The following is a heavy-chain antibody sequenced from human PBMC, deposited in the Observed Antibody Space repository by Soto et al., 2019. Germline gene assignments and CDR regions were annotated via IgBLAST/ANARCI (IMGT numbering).Heavy chain of an antibody. CDR2: IRSKAYGGTT. CDR3: TRKGIAVIYYYYYGMDV. V-gene: IGHV3-49*03. D-gene: IGHD4-4*01. CDR1: GFTFGDYA. J-gene: IGHJ6*02. Sequence: GGSLRLSCTASGFTFGDYAMSWFRQAPGKGLEWVGFIRSKAYGGTTEYAASVKGRFTISRDDSKSIAYLQMNSLKTEDTAVYYCTRKGIAVIYYYYYGMDVWGQGTTVTVSS.